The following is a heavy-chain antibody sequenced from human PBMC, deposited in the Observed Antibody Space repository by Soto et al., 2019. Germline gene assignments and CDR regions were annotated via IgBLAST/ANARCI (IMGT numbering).Heavy chain of an antibody. CDR2: SSASGRSR. CDR3: AKDGNWLDVYFDV. V-gene: IGHV3-23*01. D-gene: IGHD6-19*01. Sequence: LRLSCVASGIEFSNYAMSWVRQAPGKGLEWVSISSASGRSRYHADSVRGRFTISRDDSKNTLYLHMTNLRAEDTAVYYCAKDGNWLDVYFDVWGQGTPVTVSS. CDR1: GIEFSNYA. J-gene: IGHJ4*02.